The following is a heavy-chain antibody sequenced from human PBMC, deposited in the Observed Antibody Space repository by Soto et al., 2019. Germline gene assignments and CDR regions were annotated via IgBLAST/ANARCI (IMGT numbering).Heavy chain of an antibody. CDR2: INHSGST. D-gene: IGHD6-6*01. CDR1: GGSFSGYY. V-gene: IGHV4-34*01. Sequence: SETLSLTCAVYGGSFSGYYWSWIRQPPGKGLEWIGEINHSGSTNYNPSLKARVTISVDTSKNQFSLKLSSVTAADTAVYYCARGLGDSSSSYFDYWGQGTQVTVSS. CDR3: ARGLGDSSSSYFDY. J-gene: IGHJ4*01.